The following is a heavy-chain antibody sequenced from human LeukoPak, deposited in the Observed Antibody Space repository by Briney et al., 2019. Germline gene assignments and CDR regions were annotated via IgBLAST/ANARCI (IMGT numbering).Heavy chain of an antibody. J-gene: IGHJ6*03. CDR3: ARGRCSVGLRSYFYFYMDV. CDR1: GGSFSGYF. CDR2: IYSSGST. V-gene: IGHV4-34*01. Sequence: SETLSLTCAVYGGSFSGYFWSWIRQPPGKGLEWIGTIYSSGSTYYNPSLKNRVTISVDASKNRFSLRLRSVIAADTAVYYCARGRCSVGLRSYFYFYMDVWGKGTTVTISS. D-gene: IGHD4-17*01.